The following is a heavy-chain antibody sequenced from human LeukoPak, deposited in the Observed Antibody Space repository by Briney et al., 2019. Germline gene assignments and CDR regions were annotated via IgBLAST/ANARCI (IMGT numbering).Heavy chain of an antibody. CDR2: ISGSCGST. D-gene: IGHD1-26*01. J-gene: IGHJ4*02. V-gene: IGHV3-23*01. Sequence: AISGSCGSTYYADSVKGRFTISRDNSKNTLYLQMNSLRAEDTAVYYCAKDRGWMGATDEDYWGQGTLVTVSS. CDR3: AKDRGWMGATDEDY.